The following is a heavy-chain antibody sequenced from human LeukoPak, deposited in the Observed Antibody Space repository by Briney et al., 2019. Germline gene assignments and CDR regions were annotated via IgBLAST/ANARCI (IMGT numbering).Heavy chain of an antibody. V-gene: IGHV3-23*01. Sequence: GGSLRLSCTASGYTFSSYAMTWVRQAPGEGLEWVPAISGSGANTYYADSVKGRFAASRDNSKDTLYLQMRSLRAEDTAVYYCARGRSGYGPFDAFDIWGHGTWVTVSS. D-gene: IGHD3-22*01. J-gene: IGHJ3*02. CDR1: GYTFSSYA. CDR3: ARGRSGYGPFDAFDI. CDR2: ISGSGANT.